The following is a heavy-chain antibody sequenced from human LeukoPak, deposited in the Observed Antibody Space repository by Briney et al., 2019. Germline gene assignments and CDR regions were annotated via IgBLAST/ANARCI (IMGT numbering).Heavy chain of an antibody. J-gene: IGHJ4*02. Sequence: PGGSLRLSCAASGCTFSSHAMLWVRQAPGKGLEWVAVISYDGSNKYYADSVKGRFTISRDNSKNTLYLQMCILRAQHTAAYNCASKESAAASYFDYWGQGTLVTVSS. CDR1: GCTFSSHA. D-gene: IGHD6-13*01. CDR3: ASKESAAASYFDY. V-gene: IGHV3-30-3*01. CDR2: ISYDGSNK.